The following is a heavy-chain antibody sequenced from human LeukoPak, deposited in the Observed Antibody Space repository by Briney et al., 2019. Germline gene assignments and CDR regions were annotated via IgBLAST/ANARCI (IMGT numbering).Heavy chain of an antibody. CDR2: INPNSGGT. J-gene: IGHJ6*03. Sequence: ASVKVSCKASGYTFTGYYMHWVRQAPGQGLEWMGWINPNSGGTNYAQKFQGRVTMTRDTSISTAYMELSRLRSDDTAVYYCARAHGYCSGGSYYRSPYYYYYMDVWGKGTTVTVSS. D-gene: IGHD2-15*01. V-gene: IGHV1-2*02. CDR1: GYTFTGYY. CDR3: ARAHGYCSGGSYYRSPYYYYYMDV.